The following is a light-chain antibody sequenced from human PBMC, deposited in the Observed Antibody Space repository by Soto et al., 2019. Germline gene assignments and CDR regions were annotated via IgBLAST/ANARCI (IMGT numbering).Light chain of an antibody. CDR2: DAS. V-gene: IGKV3-20*01. CDR1: QSVSSN. Sequence: IVLTQSPGTLSLSPWEIATLSCRASQSVSSNLSWYQQKPGQAPRLLIYDASNRATGIPDRFSGSGSGTDFTLTISRLEPEDFAVYYCQQYGSSGTFGQGTKVDIK. J-gene: IGKJ1*01. CDR3: QQYGSSGT.